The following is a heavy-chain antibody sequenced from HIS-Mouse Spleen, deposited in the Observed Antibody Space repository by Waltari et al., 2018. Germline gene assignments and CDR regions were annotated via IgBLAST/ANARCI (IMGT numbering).Heavy chain of an antibody. CDR1: GGSISSSSYY. CDR2: IYYSGST. J-gene: IGHJ2*01. CDR3: ARHNLNYWYFDL. Sequence: QLQLQESGPGLVKPSETLSLTCTVSGGSISSSSYYWGWTRPPPGKGLEWIGSIYYSGSTYYNPSLKSRVTISVDTSKTQFSLKLSSVTAADTAVYYCARHNLNYWYFDLWGRGTLVTVSS. V-gene: IGHV4-39*01.